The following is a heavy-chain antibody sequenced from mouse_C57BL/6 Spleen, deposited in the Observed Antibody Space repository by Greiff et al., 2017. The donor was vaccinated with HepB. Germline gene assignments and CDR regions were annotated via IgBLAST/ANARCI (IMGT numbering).Heavy chain of an antibody. CDR3: ARGGLLAFDY. CDR2: IYPGDGDT. J-gene: IGHJ2*01. V-gene: IGHV1-82*01. CDR1: GYAFSSSW. Sequence: LEESGPELVKPGASVKISCKASGYAFSSSWMNWVQQRPGKGLEWIGRIYPGDGDTNYNGKFKGKATLTADKSSSTAYMQLSSLTSEDSAVYFCARGGLLAFDYWGQGTTLTVSS. D-gene: IGHD2-3*01.